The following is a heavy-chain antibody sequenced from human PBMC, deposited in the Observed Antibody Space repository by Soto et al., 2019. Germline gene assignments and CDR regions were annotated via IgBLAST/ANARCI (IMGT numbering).Heavy chain of an antibody. CDR2: TYYRSKWYN. CDR3: ARDTPRLRFLEWHPYYFDY. J-gene: IGHJ4*02. Sequence: SQTLSLTCAISGDSVSSNSAAWNWIRQSPSRGLKWLGRTYYRSKWYNDYAVSVKSRITINPDTSKNQFSLQLNSVTPEDTAVYYCARDTPRLRFLEWHPYYFDYWGQGTLVTVSS. D-gene: IGHD3-3*01. CDR1: GDSVSSNSAA. V-gene: IGHV6-1*01.